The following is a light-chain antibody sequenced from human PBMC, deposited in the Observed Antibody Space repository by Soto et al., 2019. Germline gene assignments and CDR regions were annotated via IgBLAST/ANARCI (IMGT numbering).Light chain of an antibody. V-gene: IGKV1-39*01. CDR3: QHYSLYSPWT. Sequence: DIQMTQSPSSLSASVEDRVIITCRASQSISNHLNWYQQKPGKAPKRLIYATSNLQSGVPSRFSGSGSGTEFTLTISSLQPDDSATYYCQHYSLYSPWTFGQGTKVDIK. J-gene: IGKJ1*01. CDR1: QSISNH. CDR2: ATS.